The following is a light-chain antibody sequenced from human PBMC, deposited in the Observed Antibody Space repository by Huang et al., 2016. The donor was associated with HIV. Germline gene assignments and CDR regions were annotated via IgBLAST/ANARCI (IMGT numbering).Light chain of an antibody. Sequence: EIVLTQSPATLSLSPGERATLSWRASQSVSSDLAWYQKKPGQAPRLLIYDASNRATGIPARFSGSGSGTDFTLTISSLEPEDFAVYYCQQRSNFLTFGGGTKVEIK. CDR1: QSVSSD. V-gene: IGKV3-11*01. CDR3: QQRSNFLT. J-gene: IGKJ4*01. CDR2: DAS.